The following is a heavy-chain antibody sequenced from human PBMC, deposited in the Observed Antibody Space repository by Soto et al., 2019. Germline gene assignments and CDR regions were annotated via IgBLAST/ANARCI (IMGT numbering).Heavy chain of an antibody. V-gene: IGHV1-69*05. J-gene: IGHJ1*01. D-gene: IGHD6-6*01. CDR3: ARVLISSSFGDFQH. Sequence: ASVKVSCKASGGTFISYASSWVRQAPGQGLEWMGGIIPIFGTANYAQKFQGRVTITRDTSASTAYMELSSLRSEDTAVYYCARVLISSSFGDFQHWGQGTLVTVSS. CDR1: GGTFISYA. CDR2: IIPIFGTA.